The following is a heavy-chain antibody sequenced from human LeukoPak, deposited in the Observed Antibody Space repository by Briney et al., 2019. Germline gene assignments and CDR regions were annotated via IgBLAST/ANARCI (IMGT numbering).Heavy chain of an antibody. CDR3: ARDSALAQAVIFDY. CDR2: ISYDGSNK. J-gene: IGHJ4*02. V-gene: IGHV3-30*04. Sequence: GGSLRLSCAASGFTFSSYAMHWVRQAPGKGLEWVAVISYDGSNKYYADSVKGRFTISRDNSKNTLYLQMNSLRAEGPAVYYCARDSALAQAVIFDYWGQGTLVTVSS. CDR1: GFTFSSYA. D-gene: IGHD6-19*01.